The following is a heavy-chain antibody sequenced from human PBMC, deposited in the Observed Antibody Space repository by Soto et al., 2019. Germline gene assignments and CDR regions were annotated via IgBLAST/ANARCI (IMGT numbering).Heavy chain of an antibody. Sequence: GGSLRLSCAASGFTFSSYGMHWVRQAPGKGLEWVAVIWYDGSNKYYADSVKGRFTISRDNSKNTLYLQMNSLRAEDTAVYYCASDPYEVGVRFGEYDAWYYYMDVWGKGTTVTVSS. J-gene: IGHJ6*03. CDR2: IWYDGSNK. CDR1: GFTFSSYG. V-gene: IGHV3-33*01. CDR3: ASDPYEVGVRFGEYDAWYYYMDV. D-gene: IGHD3-10*01.